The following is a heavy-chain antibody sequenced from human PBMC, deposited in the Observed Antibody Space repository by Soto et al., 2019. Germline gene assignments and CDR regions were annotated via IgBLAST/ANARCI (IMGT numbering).Heavy chain of an antibody. D-gene: IGHD2-2*01. CDR3: AKEDIVVVPAYYYYYYYMDV. CDR1: GFTFSSYG. V-gene: IGHV3-30*18. CDR2: ISYDGSNK. J-gene: IGHJ6*03. Sequence: QVQLVESGGGVVQPGRSLRLSCAASGFTFSSYGMHWVRQAPGKGLEWVAVISYDGSNKYYADSVKGRFTISRDNSKNTLYLQMNSLSVEDTDVYYCAKEDIVVVPAYYYYYYYMDVWGKGTTVTVSS.